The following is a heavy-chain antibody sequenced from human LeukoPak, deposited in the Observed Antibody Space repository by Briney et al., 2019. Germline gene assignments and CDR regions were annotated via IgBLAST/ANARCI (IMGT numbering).Heavy chain of an antibody. Sequence: PSETLSLTCTVSGGSISSYYWNWIRQPPRKGLEWIGYIYYSGSTNYNPSLKSRVTMSVDTSKNQFSLKLSSVTAADTAVYYCARESSTAILGYFDYWGQGILVTVSS. CDR2: IYYSGST. CDR3: ARESSTAILGYFDY. J-gene: IGHJ4*02. V-gene: IGHV4-59*01. CDR1: GGSISSYY. D-gene: IGHD2-21*02.